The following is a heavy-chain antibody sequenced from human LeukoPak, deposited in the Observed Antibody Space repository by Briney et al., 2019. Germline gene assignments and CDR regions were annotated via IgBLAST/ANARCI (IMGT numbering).Heavy chain of an antibody. CDR2: ISSSGSTI. J-gene: IGHJ4*02. CDR1: GFTFSDYY. Sequence: GGSLRLSCAAPGFTFSDYYMSWIRQAPGKGLEWVSYISSSGSTIYYADSVKGRFTISRDNAKNSLYLQMNSLRAEDAAVYYCARAPVTSCSGVLCYPFDYWGQGTLVTVSS. D-gene: IGHD2-15*01. CDR3: ARAPVTSCSGVLCYPFDY. V-gene: IGHV3-11*01.